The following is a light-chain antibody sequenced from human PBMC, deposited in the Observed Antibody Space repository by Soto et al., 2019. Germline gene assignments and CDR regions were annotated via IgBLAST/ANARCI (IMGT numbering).Light chain of an antibody. CDR1: SSDVGAYDY. V-gene: IGLV2-8*01. Sequence: QSALTQPPSASGSLGQSVTISCTGTSSDVGAYDYVSWYQQHPGKVPKLMIYEVNKRPSGVPDRFSGSKSGNTASLTVSGLQADDEADYYCNSYAGSDHFVVFGGGTQLTV. J-gene: IGLJ2*01. CDR3: NSYAGSDHFVV. CDR2: EVN.